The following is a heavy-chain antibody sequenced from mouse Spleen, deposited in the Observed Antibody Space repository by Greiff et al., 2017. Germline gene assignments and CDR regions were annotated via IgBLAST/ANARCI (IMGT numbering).Heavy chain of an antibody. CDR1: GYTFTDYE. D-gene: IGHD1-1*01. CDR2: IDPETGGT. V-gene: IGHV1-15*01. Sequence: VQLQQSGAELVRPGASVTLSCKASGYTFTDYEMHWVKQTPVHGLEWIGAIDPETGGTAYNQKFKGKATLTADKSSSPAYVELRSLTSEDSAVYYCTLLTWFAYWGQGTLVTVSA. CDR3: TLLTWFAY. J-gene: IGHJ3*01.